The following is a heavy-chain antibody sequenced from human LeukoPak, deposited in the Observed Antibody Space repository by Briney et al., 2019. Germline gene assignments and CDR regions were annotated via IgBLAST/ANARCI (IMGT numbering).Heavy chain of an antibody. CDR2: INSDGSST. V-gene: IGHV3-74*01. J-gene: IGHJ4*02. CDR1: GFTFSSYW. D-gene: IGHD4-17*01. CDR3: APMLHYGDFDY. Sequence: QTGGSLRLSCAASGFTFSSYWMHWVRQAPGKGLVWVSRINSDGSSTSYADSVKGRFTISRDNAKNTLYLQMNSLRAEDTAVYYCAPMLHYGDFDYWGQGTLVTVSS.